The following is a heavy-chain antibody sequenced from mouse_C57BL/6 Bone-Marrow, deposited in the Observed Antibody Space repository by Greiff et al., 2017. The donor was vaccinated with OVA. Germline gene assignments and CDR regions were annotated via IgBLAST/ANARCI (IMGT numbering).Heavy chain of an antibody. D-gene: IGHD1-1*01. V-gene: IGHV1-19*01. CDR3: ARTLFPIYYYGMDYAMDY. J-gene: IGHJ4*01. CDR1: GYTFTDYY. CDR2: INPYNGGT. Sequence: EVQLQQSGPVLVKPGASVKMSCKASGYTFTDYYMNWVKQSHGKSLEWIGVINPYNGGTSYNQKFKGKATLTVDKSSSTAYMELRSLTSEDTAVYYCARTLFPIYYYGMDYAMDYWGQGTSVTVSS.